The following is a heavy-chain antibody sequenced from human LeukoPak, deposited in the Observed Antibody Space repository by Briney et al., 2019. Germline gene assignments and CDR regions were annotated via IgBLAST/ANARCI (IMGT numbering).Heavy chain of an antibody. D-gene: IGHD6-19*01. V-gene: IGHV1-2*02. CDR1: GYTFTGYY. J-gene: IGHJ6*02. Sequence: ASVKVSCKASGYTFTGYYMHWVRQAPGQGLEWMGWINPNSGGTNYAQKFQGRVTMTRDTSISTAYMELSRLRSDDTAVYYCARDHATGYSSDCYYYGMDVWGQGTTVTVSS. CDR2: INPNSGGT. CDR3: ARDHATGYSSDCYYYGMDV.